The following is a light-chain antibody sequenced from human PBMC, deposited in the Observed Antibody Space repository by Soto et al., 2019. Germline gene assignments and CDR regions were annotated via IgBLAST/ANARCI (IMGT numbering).Light chain of an antibody. V-gene: IGLV2-23*01. CDR3: CSYAGGSTLV. CDR1: SSDIGTYNL. J-gene: IGLJ3*02. Sequence: QSALTQPDYVSGSPGQSITISCTGTSSDIGTYNLVSWYQQHPGKAPKLSIYESTKRPSGVSNRFSGSKSGNTASLTISGLQTEDEADYYCCSYAGGSTLVFGGGTKLTVL. CDR2: EST.